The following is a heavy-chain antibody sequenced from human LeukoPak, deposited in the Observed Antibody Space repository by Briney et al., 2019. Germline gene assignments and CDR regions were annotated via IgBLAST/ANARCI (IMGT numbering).Heavy chain of an antibody. CDR1: VYTFTGYY. Sequence: ASVKVSCKASVYTFTGYYMHWVRQAPGQGLEWMGWINSNSGGTNYAQKFQGRVTMTRDTSISTAYMDLSRLRSDDTAVYYCVRCTTDAYFDYWGQGTLVTVSS. CDR2: INSNSGGT. J-gene: IGHJ4*02. D-gene: IGHD2-8*01. V-gene: IGHV1-2*02. CDR3: VRCTTDAYFDY.